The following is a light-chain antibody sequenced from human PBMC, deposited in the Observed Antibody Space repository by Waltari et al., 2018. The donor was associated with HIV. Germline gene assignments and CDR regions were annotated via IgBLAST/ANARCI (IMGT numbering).Light chain of an antibody. J-gene: IGLJ2*01. CDR1: KLEDKY. CDR3: QAWVTSTVV. Sequence: SYELTQPPSVSVSPGQTASITCSGDKLEDKYTCWYQQKPGQSPVLVIFQDNKRPSGIPEGFSASNSGNTATLTISGTQAIDEADYYCQAWVTSTVVFGGGTKLTVL. CDR2: QDN. V-gene: IGLV3-1*01.